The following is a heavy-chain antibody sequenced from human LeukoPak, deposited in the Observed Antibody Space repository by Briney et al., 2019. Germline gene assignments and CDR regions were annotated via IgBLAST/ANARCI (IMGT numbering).Heavy chain of an antibody. Sequence: PSETLSLTCTVSGGSTSSGSYYWSWIRQPAEEGLEWIGRIHTSGSTNYSPSLKSRVTISVDTSKNQFSLKLSSVTAADTAVYYCARRMVRGDDAFDIWGQGTMVTVSS. V-gene: IGHV4-61*02. CDR1: GGSTSSGSYY. CDR2: IHTSGST. CDR3: ARRMVRGDDAFDI. D-gene: IGHD3-10*01. J-gene: IGHJ3*02.